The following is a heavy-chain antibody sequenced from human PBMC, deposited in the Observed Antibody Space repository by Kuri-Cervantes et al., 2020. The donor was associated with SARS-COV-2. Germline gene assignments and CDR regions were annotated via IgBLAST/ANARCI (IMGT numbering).Heavy chain of an antibody. D-gene: IGHD2-21*01. J-gene: IGHJ4*02. CDR1: GYTFTGYY. CDR3: ASQLGGGASEYYFDY. V-gene: IGHV1-2*06. Sequence: ASVKVSCKASGYTFTGYYMHWVRQAPGQGLEWMGRINPNSGGTNYAQKFQGRVTMTRDTSISTAYMELSRLRSDDTAVYYCASQLGGGASEYYFDYWGQRTLVTVSS. CDR2: INPNSGGT.